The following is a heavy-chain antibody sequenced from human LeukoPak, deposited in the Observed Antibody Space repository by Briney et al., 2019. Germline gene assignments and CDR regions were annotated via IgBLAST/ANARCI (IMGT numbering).Heavy chain of an antibody. CDR1: GYTFTSYY. Sequence: GASVKVSCKASGYTFTSYYMHWVRQAPGQGLEWMGIINPSGGSTSYAQKFQGRVTMTRDMSTSTVYMELSSLRSEDTAVYYCATDHSMANTAWWFDPWGQGTLVTVSS. D-gene: IGHD5-24*01. CDR3: ATDHSMANTAWWFDP. J-gene: IGHJ5*02. V-gene: IGHV1-46*01. CDR2: INPSGGST.